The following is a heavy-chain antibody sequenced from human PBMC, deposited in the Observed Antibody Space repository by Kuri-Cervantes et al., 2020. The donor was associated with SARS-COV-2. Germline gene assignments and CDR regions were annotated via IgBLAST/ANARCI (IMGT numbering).Heavy chain of an antibody. Sequence: SVKVSCKASGGTFSSYATSWVRQAPGQGLEWMGRIIPILGTANYAQKFQGRVTITADKSTSTAYMELSSLRSEDTAVYYCAREPGGGYYPHWGQGTLVTVSS. J-gene: IGHJ4*02. CDR1: GGTFSSYA. CDR3: AREPGGGYYPH. CDR2: IIPILGTA. D-gene: IGHD3-22*01. V-gene: IGHV1-69*04.